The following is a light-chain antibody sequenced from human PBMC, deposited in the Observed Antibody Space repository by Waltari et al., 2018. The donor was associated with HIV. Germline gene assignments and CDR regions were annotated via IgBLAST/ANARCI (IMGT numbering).Light chain of an antibody. CDR1: SSNIGSNT. V-gene: IGLV1-44*01. CDR2: SNT. CDR3: AAWDDSLNGYV. J-gene: IGLJ1*01. Sequence: QSVLPQPPAASGTPGQRVTSSCSGSSSNIGSNTVDWYQQLPGTAPKLLIYSNTQRPSGVPDRFSGSKSGTSASLAISGLQSGDEADYYCAAWDDSLNGYVFGTGTKVTVL.